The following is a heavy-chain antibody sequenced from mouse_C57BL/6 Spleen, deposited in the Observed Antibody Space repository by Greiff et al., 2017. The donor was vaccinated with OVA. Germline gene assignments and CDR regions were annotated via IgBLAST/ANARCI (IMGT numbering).Heavy chain of an antibody. V-gene: IGHV1-53*01. CDR1: GYTFTSYW. CDR2: INPSNGGT. CDR3: ARHYYGSSYEGWYFDV. J-gene: IGHJ1*03. Sequence: QVQLQQPGTELVKPGASVKLSCKASGYTFTSYWMHWVKQRPGQGLEWIGNINPSNGGTNYNEKFKSKATLTVDKSSSTAYMQLSSLTSEDSAVYYCARHYYGSSYEGWYFDVWGTGTTVTVSS. D-gene: IGHD1-1*01.